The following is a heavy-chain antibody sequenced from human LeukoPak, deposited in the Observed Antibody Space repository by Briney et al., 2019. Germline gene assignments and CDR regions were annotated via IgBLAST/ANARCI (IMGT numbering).Heavy chain of an antibody. Sequence: KSSETLSLTCTVSGGSISSYYWSWIRQPPGKGLEWIGYIYYSGSTNYNPSLKSRVTISVDTSKNQFSLKLSSVTAADTAVYYCARGYYDFWSGYLRWFDPWGQGTLVTVSS. D-gene: IGHD3-3*01. V-gene: IGHV4-59*08. CDR1: GGSISSYY. CDR3: ARGYYDFWSGYLRWFDP. J-gene: IGHJ5*02. CDR2: IYYSGST.